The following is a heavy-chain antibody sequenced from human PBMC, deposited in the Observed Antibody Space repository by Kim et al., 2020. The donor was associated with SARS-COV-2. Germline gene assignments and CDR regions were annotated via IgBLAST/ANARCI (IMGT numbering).Heavy chain of an antibody. CDR1: GFTFGDYA. J-gene: IGHJ6*02. CDR2: IRSKAYGGTT. D-gene: IGHD3-16*02. Sequence: GGSLRLSCTASGFTFGDYAMSWVRQAPGKGLEWVGFIRSKAYGGTTEYAASVKGRFTISRDDSKSIAYLQMNSLKTEDTAVYYCTRGITVWGSYRYMGYYYYGMDVWGQGTTVTVSS. CDR3: TRGITVWGSYRYMGYYYYGMDV. V-gene: IGHV3-49*04.